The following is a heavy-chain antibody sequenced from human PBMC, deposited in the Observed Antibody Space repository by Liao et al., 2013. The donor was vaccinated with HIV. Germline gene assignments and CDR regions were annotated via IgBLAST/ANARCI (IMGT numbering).Heavy chain of an antibody. CDR2: IYVGGGT. CDR3: ARDLLPRITVAGSENNYFDP. D-gene: IGHD6-19*01. J-gene: IGHJ5*02. Sequence: QVHLQESGPGLVKPSQTLSLTCTVSGDSINSGGYYWSWIRQPAGKGLEWIGRIYVGGGTSYNPSLRSRATISADTSTNQIFLRLSSVTAADTAIYFCARDLLPRITVAGSENNYFDPWGQGTLVTVSS. CDR1: GDSINSGGYY. V-gene: IGHV4-61*02.